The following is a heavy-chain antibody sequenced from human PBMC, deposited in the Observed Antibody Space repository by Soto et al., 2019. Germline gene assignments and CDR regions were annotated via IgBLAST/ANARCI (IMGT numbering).Heavy chain of an antibody. Sequence: ASVKVSCKAPGYTFTGYYMHWVRQAPGQGLEWMGWINPNSGGTNYAQKFQGRVTMTRDTSISTAYMELSRLRSDDTAVYYCAREXLDYSSSLVVDAEYFQHWGQGTLVTVSS. V-gene: IGHV1-2*02. CDR3: AREXLDYSSSLVVDAEYFQH. D-gene: IGHD3-22*01. CDR1: GYTFTGYY. J-gene: IGHJ1*01. CDR2: INPNSGGT.